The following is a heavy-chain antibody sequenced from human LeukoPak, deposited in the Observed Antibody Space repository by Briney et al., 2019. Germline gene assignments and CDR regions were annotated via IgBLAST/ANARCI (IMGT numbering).Heavy chain of an antibody. D-gene: IGHD3-10*01. CDR3: ASLRDTMVRGVFDY. CDR1: GGSISSYY. Sequence: SETLSLTCTVSGGSISSYYWSWLWQPPGKGLEWIGYIYYSGSTNYNPSLKSRVTISVDTSKNQFSLKLSSVTAADTAVYYCASLRDTMVRGVFDYWGQGTLVTVSS. V-gene: IGHV4-59*01. J-gene: IGHJ4*02. CDR2: IYYSGST.